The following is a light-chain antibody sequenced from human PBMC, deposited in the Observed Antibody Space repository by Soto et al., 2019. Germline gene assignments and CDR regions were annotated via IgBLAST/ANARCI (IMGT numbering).Light chain of an antibody. CDR1: QSISSW. V-gene: IGKV1-5*01. CDR3: QQYNSYTRT. Sequence: DIQMTQSPSTLSASVGDRVTITCRASQSISSWLAWYQQKPGKAPKLLIYDASRLESGGPSRFSGSGSGTEFTLTISSLQPDDFATYYCQQYNSYTRTFGQGTKLEIK. J-gene: IGKJ2*01. CDR2: DAS.